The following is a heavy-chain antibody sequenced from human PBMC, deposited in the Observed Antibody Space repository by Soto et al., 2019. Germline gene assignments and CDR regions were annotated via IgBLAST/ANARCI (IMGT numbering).Heavy chain of an antibody. V-gene: IGHV4-31*03. D-gene: IGHD2-15*01. J-gene: IGHJ4*02. CDR3: AVGLVAATHFPY. CDR1: GGSISSGGYY. Sequence: QVQLQESGPGLVKPSQTLSLTCTVSGGSISSGGYYWSWIRQHPGKGLEWIGYIYYSGSTYYNPSLKPRVTIPSDTPKNQFSLTLSSVTAADTAVYYCAVGLVAATHFPYWGQGTLVTVSS. CDR2: IYYSGST.